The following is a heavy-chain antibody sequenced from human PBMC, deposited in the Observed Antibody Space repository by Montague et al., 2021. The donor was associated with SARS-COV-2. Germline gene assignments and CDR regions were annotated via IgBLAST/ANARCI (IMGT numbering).Heavy chain of an antibody. CDR1: GGSISSGDYF. CDR2: TYNNDRT. CDR3: ARIGGWAGAF. D-gene: IGHD6-19*01. Sequence: TLSLTCTVSGGSISSGDYFWNWIRQTPGKGLEWIGYTYNNDRTKYTPSLESRVSISVDMSKNQFSLKLSSVTAADTAVYYCARIGGWAGAFWGQGNLVTVSS. V-gene: IGHV4-30-4*01. J-gene: IGHJ4*02.